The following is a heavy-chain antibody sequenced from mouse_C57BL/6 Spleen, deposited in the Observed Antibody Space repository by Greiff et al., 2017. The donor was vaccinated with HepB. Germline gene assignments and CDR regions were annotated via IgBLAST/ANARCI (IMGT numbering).Heavy chain of an antibody. Sequence: QVQLQQPGAELVKPGASVKLSCKASGYTFTSYWMHWVKQRPGRGLERIGRIDPNSGGTKYNEKFKSKATLTVDKPSSTAYMQLSSLTSEDSAVYYCAREDYSNYLAYWGQGTLVTVSA. CDR3: AREDYSNYLAY. CDR1: GYTFTSYW. V-gene: IGHV1-72*01. J-gene: IGHJ3*01. CDR2: IDPNSGGT. D-gene: IGHD2-5*01.